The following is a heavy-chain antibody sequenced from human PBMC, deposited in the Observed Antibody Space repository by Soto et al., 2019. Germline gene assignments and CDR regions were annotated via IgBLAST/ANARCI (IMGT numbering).Heavy chain of an antibody. CDR1: GASISGFY. Sequence: SETLSLTCTVSGASISGFYWSWIRKSAGKGLEWIGRIYATGTTDYNPSLKSRVMMSVDTSKKQFSLKLRSVTAADTAVYYCVRDGTKTLRDWFDLWGQGISVTVSS. J-gene: IGHJ5*02. CDR2: IYATGTT. V-gene: IGHV4-4*07. D-gene: IGHD1-1*01. CDR3: VRDGTKTLRDWFDL.